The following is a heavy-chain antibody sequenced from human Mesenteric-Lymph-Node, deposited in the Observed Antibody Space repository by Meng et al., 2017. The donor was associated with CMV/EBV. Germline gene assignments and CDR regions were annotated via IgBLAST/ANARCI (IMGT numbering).Heavy chain of an antibody. CDR1: GSTFTGRY. V-gene: IGHV1-2*02. Sequence: AHGSTFTGRYTHCRRQALGQGLGWRGGINPASMGTNNAQKFQGRVTMTRDTSTTTVYMELGSLRSEDTAVYSCASTYGSGSPYYFDYWGQGTLVTVSS. CDR3: ASTYGSGSPYYFDY. J-gene: IGHJ4*02. CDR2: INPASMGT. D-gene: IGHD3-10*01.